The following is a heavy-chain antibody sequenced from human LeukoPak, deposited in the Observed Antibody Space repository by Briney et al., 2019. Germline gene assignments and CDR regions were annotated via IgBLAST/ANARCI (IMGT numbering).Heavy chain of an antibody. CDR1: GYSINSGYT. Sequence: SETLSLTCTVSGYSINSGYTWGWIRQPPGKGLEWIGNIYHSGGTYYNPSLTSRVTISVDTSKNQFSLKLTSVTAADTAVYYCARKAKYLDYWGQGTLVTVSS. CDR3: ARKAKYLDY. J-gene: IGHJ4*02. CDR2: IYHSGGT. V-gene: IGHV4-38-2*02. D-gene: IGHD4/OR15-4a*01.